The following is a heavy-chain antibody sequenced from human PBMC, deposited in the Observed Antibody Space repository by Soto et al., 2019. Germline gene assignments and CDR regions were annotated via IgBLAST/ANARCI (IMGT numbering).Heavy chain of an antibody. CDR3: ARALYYYDSSGYFPSDSCIVP. CDR1: GDSISNYY. CDR2: IYYSGST. D-gene: IGHD3-22*01. J-gene: IGHJ5*02. V-gene: IGHV4-59*01. Sequence: SVTLSLTCTVSGDSISNYYWSWIWQPPGKGLEWIGYIYYSGSTNYNPSLKSRGTISVDTSKNQFSLKLRSVTAADTAVYYCARALYYYDSSGYFPSDSCIVPRGQGTLVTVS.